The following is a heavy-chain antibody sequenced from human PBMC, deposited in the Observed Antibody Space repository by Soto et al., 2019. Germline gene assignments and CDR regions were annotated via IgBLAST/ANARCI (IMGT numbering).Heavy chain of an antibody. J-gene: IGHJ5*02. D-gene: IGHD3-3*01. CDR3: AGWSFWGGSSIDP. Sequence: SETLSLTCTVSGGSISSGGYYWSWIRQHPGKGLEWIGYIYYSGSTYYNPSLKSRVTILGDTSKNQFSLKLSSVTAADTAVYYCAGWSFWGGSSIDPWGQGTLVTVSS. CDR2: IYYSGST. CDR1: GGSISSGGYY. V-gene: IGHV4-31*03.